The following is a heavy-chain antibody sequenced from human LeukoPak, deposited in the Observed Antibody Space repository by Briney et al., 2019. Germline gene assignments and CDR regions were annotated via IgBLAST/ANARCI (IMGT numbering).Heavy chain of an antibody. J-gene: IGHJ5*02. Sequence: ASVKVSCKASGGTFTTYSISWVRQALGQGPEWMGGIIPIFGTANYAQKFQGRVTITADESTSTAYMELSSLRSEDTAVYYCARDRTLWFGEINWFDPWGQGTLVTVSS. CDR1: GGTFTTYS. D-gene: IGHD3-10*01. CDR3: ARDRTLWFGEINWFDP. CDR2: IIPIFGTA. V-gene: IGHV1-69*13.